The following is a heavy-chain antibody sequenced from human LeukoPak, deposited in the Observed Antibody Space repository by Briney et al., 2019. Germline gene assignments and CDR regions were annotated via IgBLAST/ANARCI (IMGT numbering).Heavy chain of an antibody. CDR3: ARAKPGGSGSDYGDRNIDY. V-gene: IGHV3-13*01. CDR2: IGPTGGT. CDR1: GFTFSSYD. Sequence: GGSLRLSCAASGFTFSSYDMHWVRQATGKDLEWVSAIGPTGGTYYLGSVKGRFTISREDAKHSLYLQMNSLRAEDTALYYCARAKPGGSGSDYGDRNIDYWGQGTLVTVSS. D-gene: IGHD4-17*01. J-gene: IGHJ4*02.